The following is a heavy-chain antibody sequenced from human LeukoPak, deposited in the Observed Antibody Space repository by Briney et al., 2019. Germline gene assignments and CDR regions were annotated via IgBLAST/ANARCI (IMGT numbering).Heavy chain of an antibody. V-gene: IGHV3-23*01. Sequence: TGGSLRLSCAASGFTFSNAWMSWVRQAPGKGLEWISAVSGGGTTSYADSARGRFAISRDNSKNTLYLQMNSLRAEDTAVYYCAQEDSEGGPNWFDPWGQGALVTVSS. CDR3: AQEDSEGGPNWFDP. CDR1: GFTFSNAW. D-gene: IGHD1-14*01. J-gene: IGHJ5*02. CDR2: VSGGGTT.